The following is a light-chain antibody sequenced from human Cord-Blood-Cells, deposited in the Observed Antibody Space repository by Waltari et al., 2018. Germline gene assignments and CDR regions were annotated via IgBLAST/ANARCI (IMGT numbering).Light chain of an antibody. CDR1: SSDVGGYHY. V-gene: IGLV2-11*01. CDR2: DVS. J-gene: IGLJ3*02. Sequence: QSALTQPRSVSGSPGQSVTISCTGTSSDVGGYHYVSWYQQHPGKPPQLLIYDVSKRPSGVPDRFSGSKSGNTASLTISGLQAEDEADYYCCSYAGSYSWVFGGGTKLTVL. CDR3: CSYAGSYSWV.